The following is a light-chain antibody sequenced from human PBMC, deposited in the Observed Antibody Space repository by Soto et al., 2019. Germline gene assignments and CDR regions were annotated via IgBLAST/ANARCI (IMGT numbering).Light chain of an antibody. CDR1: SSDVGAYNF. CDR3: ISYTRSSTGV. CDR2: DVT. V-gene: IGLV2-14*01. Sequence: QSVLPKPASVYGSPGQSITISCTRTSSDVGAYNFVSWYQQHPGKAPKLMIYDVTTRPSGVSNRFSGSKSANTASLTISGLQAEDEADYYCISYTRSSTGVFGGGTKVTVL. J-gene: IGLJ2*01.